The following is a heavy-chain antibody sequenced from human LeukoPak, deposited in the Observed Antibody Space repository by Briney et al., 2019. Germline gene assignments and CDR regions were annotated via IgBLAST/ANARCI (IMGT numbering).Heavy chain of an antibody. Sequence: PSETLSLTCTVSGGSISSYYWSWIRQPPGKGLEWIGYIYYSGSTNYNPSLKSRVTISVDTSKNQFSLKLSSVTAADTAVYYCARVVPDYDFWSGYYNYYYYYGMDVWGQGTTVTVSS. V-gene: IGHV4-59*01. J-gene: IGHJ6*02. CDR3: ARVVPDYDFWSGYYNYYYYYGMDV. D-gene: IGHD3-3*01. CDR1: GGSISSYY. CDR2: IYYSGST.